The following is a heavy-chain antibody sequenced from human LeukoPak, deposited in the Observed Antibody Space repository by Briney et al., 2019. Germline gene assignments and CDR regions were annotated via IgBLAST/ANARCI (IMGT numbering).Heavy chain of an antibody. Sequence: GGSLRLSCAASGFPFIPAWMTWVRQSPEKGLEWVGHSKSRGSGGTTDYAAPVKGRFTISRDDSKSTLYLQMNDLKYEDTAVYYCAKVSDPETFSLNYWGQGTLVTVSS. V-gene: IGHV3-15*01. CDR1: GFPFIPAW. CDR3: AKVSDPETFSLNY. CDR2: SKSRGSGGTT. J-gene: IGHJ4*02. D-gene: IGHD2/OR15-2a*01.